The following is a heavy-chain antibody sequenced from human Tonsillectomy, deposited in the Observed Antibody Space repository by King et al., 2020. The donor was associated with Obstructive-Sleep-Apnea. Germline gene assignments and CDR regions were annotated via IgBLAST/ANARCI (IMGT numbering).Heavy chain of an antibody. CDR3: TRGGLRYLDWLPPPYYGMDV. V-gene: IGHV3-49*03. D-gene: IGHD3-9*01. CDR2: IRSKAYGGTT. Sequence: VQLVESGGGLVQPGRSLRLSCTASGFTFGDYAMSWFRQAPGKGLEWVGFIRSKAYGGTTEYAASVKGRFTISRDDSKSIAYLQMKSLKTEDTAVYYCTRGGLRYLDWLPPPYYGMDVWGKGTTVTVSS. J-gene: IGHJ6*04. CDR1: GFTFGDYA.